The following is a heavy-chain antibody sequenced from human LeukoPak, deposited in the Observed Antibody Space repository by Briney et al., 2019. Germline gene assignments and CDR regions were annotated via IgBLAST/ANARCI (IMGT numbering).Heavy chain of an antibody. D-gene: IGHD3-10*01. V-gene: IGHV3-66*01. J-gene: IGHJ4*02. CDR2: INSGGDT. CDR3: ARGDGFMIRD. Sequence: GGSLRLSCAASGFTVSNNYMHCVRQAPGKGLEWVSLINSGGDTHSADSVKGRFTISRDNSKNTLYLQMNSLRVEDTAVYYCARGDGFMIRDWGQGTLVTVSS. CDR1: GFTVSNNY.